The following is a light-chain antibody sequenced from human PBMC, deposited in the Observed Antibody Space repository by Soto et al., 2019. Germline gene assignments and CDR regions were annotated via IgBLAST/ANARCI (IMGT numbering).Light chain of an antibody. CDR3: QQRGNWPLYT. Sequence: DIVLTQSPATLSLSPGERATLSCRASQSVRIFLSGYQQKPGQAPRLLLYDASDRATGTPARFIGSGSCKDFTITISSLETEDFASYSCQQRGNWPLYTLGQGTKVE. J-gene: IGKJ2*01. CDR1: QSVRIF. CDR2: DAS. V-gene: IGKV3-11*01.